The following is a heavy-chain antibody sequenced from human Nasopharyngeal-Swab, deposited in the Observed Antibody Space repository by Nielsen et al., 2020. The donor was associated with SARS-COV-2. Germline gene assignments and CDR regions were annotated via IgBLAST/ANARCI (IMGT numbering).Heavy chain of an antibody. D-gene: IGHD6-19*01. Sequence: SETLSLTCTVSGASTSDISYWWIWIRQPPGKGLEWIGNIRYSGSTYYNPSLKSRATISVDTSKNQFSLKLSSVTAADTAVYYCARGVKSKGGSSGRDYWGQGTLVTVSS. CDR1: GASTSDISYW. CDR3: ARGVKSKGGSSGRDY. CDR2: IRYSGST. J-gene: IGHJ4*02. V-gene: IGHV4-39*01.